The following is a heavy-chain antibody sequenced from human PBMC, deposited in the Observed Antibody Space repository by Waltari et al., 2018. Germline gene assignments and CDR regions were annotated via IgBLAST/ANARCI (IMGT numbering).Heavy chain of an antibody. Sequence: QVQLVQSGSELKKPGASVKVSCKASGYTFTSYAINWRRRAPGQGLELMGWINTNTGNPTYVQGFTGRFVFSLDTSVSTAYLQISSLKAEDTAVYYCVREVVPTSTIVVNWFDPWGQGTLVTVSS. J-gene: IGHJ5*02. CDR1: GYTFTSYA. CDR3: VREVVPTSTIVVNWFDP. CDR2: INTNTGNP. D-gene: IGHD2-2*01. V-gene: IGHV7-4-1*02.